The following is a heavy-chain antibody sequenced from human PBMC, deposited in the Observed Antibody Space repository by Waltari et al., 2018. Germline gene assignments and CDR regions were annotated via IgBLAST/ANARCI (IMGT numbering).Heavy chain of an antibody. CDR2: ISSSSSTI. D-gene: IGHD4-17*01. Sequence: QLQLQESGPGLVKPSETLSLTCTVSGGSISSSSYYWGWIRQPPGKGLEWVSYISSSSSTIYYADSVKGRFTISRDNAKNSLYLQMNSLRAEDTAVYYCARDLQIHRTMTTAWSDWYFDLWGRGTLVTVSS. J-gene: IGHJ2*01. V-gene: IGHV3-11*04. CDR3: ARDLQIHRTMTTAWSDWYFDL. CDR1: GGSISSSSYY.